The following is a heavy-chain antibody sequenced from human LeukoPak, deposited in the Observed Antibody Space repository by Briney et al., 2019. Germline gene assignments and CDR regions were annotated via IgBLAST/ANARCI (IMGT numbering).Heavy chain of an antibody. D-gene: IGHD5-24*01. Sequence: GGSLRLSCAASGFTFSDYYMSWIRQAPGKGLERVSYISRSGSTIYYADSVKGRFTISRDNAKNSLYLQMNSLRAEDTAVYYCAREMATTTSFDYWGQGTLVTVSS. J-gene: IGHJ4*02. CDR2: ISRSGSTI. V-gene: IGHV3-11*01. CDR3: AREMATTTSFDY. CDR1: GFTFSDYY.